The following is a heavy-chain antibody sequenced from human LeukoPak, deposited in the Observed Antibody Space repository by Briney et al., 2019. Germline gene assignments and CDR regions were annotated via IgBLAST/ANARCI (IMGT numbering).Heavy chain of an antibody. D-gene: IGHD6-19*01. CDR2: IITIFGTA. CDR3: ARDVTVAGTFTRQNYYYYYMDV. J-gene: IGHJ6*03. Sequence: SVKVSCKASGGTFSSYAISWVRQAPGQGLEWMGRIITIFGTANYAQKFQGRVTITTDESTSTAYMELSSLRSEDTAVYYCARDVTVAGTFTRQNYYYYYMDVWGKGTTVTVSS. CDR1: GGTFSSYA. V-gene: IGHV1-69*05.